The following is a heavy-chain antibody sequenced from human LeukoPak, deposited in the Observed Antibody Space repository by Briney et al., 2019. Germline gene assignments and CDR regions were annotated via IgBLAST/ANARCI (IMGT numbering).Heavy chain of an antibody. CDR2: IYYSGST. D-gene: IGHD2-2*01. Sequence: PSETLSLTCTVSGGSISSGGYYWSWIRQHPGKGLEWIGYIYYSGSTYYNPSLKSRVTISVDTSKNQFSLKLSSVTAADTAVYYCARDTGGYCSSTSCYAGRVLDYWGQGTLVTVSS. CDR1: GGSISSGGYY. V-gene: IGHV4-31*03. CDR3: ARDTGGYCSSTSCYAGRVLDY. J-gene: IGHJ4*02.